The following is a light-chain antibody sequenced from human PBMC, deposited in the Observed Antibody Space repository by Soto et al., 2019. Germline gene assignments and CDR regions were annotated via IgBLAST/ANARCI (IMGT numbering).Light chain of an antibody. CDR3: SSYTSTSTLGLI. V-gene: IGLV2-14*01. Sequence: QSALTQPASVSGSPGQSINISCTGTSSDVGGYNYVSWYQQHPGKAPKLMIYDVSSRPSGVSNRFSGSKSGNTASLTISGLQAEDEADYYCSSYTSTSTLGLIFGGGTKLTVL. J-gene: IGLJ2*01. CDR2: DVS. CDR1: SSDVGGYNY.